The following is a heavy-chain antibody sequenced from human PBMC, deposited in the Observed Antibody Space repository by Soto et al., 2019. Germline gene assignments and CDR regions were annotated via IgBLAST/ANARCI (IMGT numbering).Heavy chain of an antibody. Sequence: QVQLQESGPGLVKPSETLSLTCTVSGGSISSYYWSWIRQPPGKGLEWIGYIYYSGSTNYNPSLKSRVTISVDTAKNQFSLKLSSVTAADTAVYYCARRLPGGPWGQGTLVTVSS. CDR1: GGSISSYY. CDR2: IYYSGST. J-gene: IGHJ5*02. V-gene: IGHV4-59*08. CDR3: ARRLPGGP.